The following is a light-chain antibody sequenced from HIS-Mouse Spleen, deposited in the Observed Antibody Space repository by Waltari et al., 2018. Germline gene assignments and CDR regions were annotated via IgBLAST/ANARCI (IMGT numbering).Light chain of an antibody. CDR1: SSDVGSYNL. J-gene: IGLJ1*01. CDR3: CSYAGSSTYV. CDR2: EGS. Sequence: QSALTQPASVSGSPGQSITISCTGTSSDVGSYNLFSWYQQHPGKAPKLKIYEGSKRPSGVSNRFSGSKSGNTASLTISGLQAEDEADYYCCSYAGSSTYVFGTGTKVTVL. V-gene: IGLV2-23*01.